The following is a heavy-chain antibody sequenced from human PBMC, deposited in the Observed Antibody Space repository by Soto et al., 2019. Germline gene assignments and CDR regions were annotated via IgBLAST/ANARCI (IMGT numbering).Heavy chain of an antibody. CDR3: ARPQKAYGLDAFDI. Sequence: GGSLRLSCAASGFTFSSYWMHWVRQAPGKGLVWVSRINSDGSSTSYADSVKGRFTISRDNAKNTLYLQMNRLRAEDTAVYYCARPQKAYGLDAFDIWGQGTMVTVSS. J-gene: IGHJ3*02. V-gene: IGHV3-74*01. CDR1: GFTFSSYW. D-gene: IGHD3-16*01. CDR2: INSDGSST.